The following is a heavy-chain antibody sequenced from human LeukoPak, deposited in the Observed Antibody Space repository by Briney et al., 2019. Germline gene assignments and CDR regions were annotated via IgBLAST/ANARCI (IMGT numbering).Heavy chain of an antibody. CDR1: GYTFTDYY. Sequence: ASVKVSCKTSGYTFTDYYLHWVRQAPGQGLEWLGWINPNSGGTKYAQDFQGRVSMTSDTSISTAYLELSSLTSDDTAVFYCARDGYTYGQFDYWGQGTLVTVSS. CDR2: INPNSGGT. D-gene: IGHD5-18*01. J-gene: IGHJ4*02. V-gene: IGHV1-2*02. CDR3: ARDGYTYGQFDY.